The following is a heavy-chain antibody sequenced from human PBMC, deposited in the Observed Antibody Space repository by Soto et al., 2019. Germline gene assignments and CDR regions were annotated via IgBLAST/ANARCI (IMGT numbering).Heavy chain of an antibody. D-gene: IGHD2-8*01. Sequence: ASVKVSCKASGYSFTDYHIHWVRQAPVQGLEWLGRINPKSGGTSTAQKFQGWVTMTTDTSISTASMELTRLTSDDTAIYYGARGDSPHCCNGVCSLFYDPDMDVWG. CDR3: ARGDSPHCCNGVCSLFYDPDMDV. CDR1: GYSFTDYH. CDR2: INPKSGGT. V-gene: IGHV1-2*04. J-gene: IGHJ6*02.